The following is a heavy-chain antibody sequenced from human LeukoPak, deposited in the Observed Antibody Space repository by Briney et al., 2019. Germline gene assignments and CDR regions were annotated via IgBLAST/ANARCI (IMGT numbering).Heavy chain of an antibody. J-gene: IGHJ4*02. CDR3: ARDYRGIFDY. D-gene: IGHD3-16*02. CDR2: IGYDGSNK. V-gene: IGHV3-33*01. Sequence: PGRSLRLSCAASGFTFSSYGMHWVRQAPGKGLEWVAVIGYDGSNKYYADSVKGRFTISRDNSKNTLYLQMNSLRAEDTAVYYCARDYRGIFDYWGQGTLVTVSS. CDR1: GFTFSSYG.